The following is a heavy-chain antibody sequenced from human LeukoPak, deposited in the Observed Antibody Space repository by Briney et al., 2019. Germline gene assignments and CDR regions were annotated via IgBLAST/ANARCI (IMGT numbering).Heavy chain of an antibody. V-gene: IGHV4-4*07. D-gene: IGHD3-9*01. CDR2: IYTSGST. J-gene: IGHJ4*02. Sequence: SETLSLTCTISGGSVSDYYWSWIRQPAGKGLEWIGRIYTSGSTNYNPSLKSRVTMSVDTSKNQFSLKLSSVTAADTAVYYCARDSYYDILTGYEIFDYWGQGTLVTVSS. CDR1: GGSVSDYY. CDR3: ARDSYYDILTGYEIFDY.